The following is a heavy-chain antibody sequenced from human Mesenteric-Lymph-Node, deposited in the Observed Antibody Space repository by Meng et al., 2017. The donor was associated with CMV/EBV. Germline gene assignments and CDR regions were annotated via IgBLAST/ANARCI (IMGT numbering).Heavy chain of an antibody. J-gene: IGHJ4*02. D-gene: IGHD1-26*01. CDR2: IKQDGSEK. CDR1: GFTFSSYW. CDR3: ARQRPGVGHYFDF. V-gene: IGHV3-7*03. Sequence: GESLKISCAASGFTFSSYWMSWVRQAPGKGLEWVANIKQDGSEKYYVDSVKGRFTISRDNAKNSLYLQMNSLRAEDTAMYYCARQRPGVGHYFDFWGQGTLVTVSS.